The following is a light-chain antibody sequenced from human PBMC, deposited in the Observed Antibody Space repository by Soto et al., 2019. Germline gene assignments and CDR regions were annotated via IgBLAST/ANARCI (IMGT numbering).Light chain of an antibody. Sequence: QSALTQPPSASESPGQSVTISCTGTSSDVGGYNFVSWYQQHPGKAPKLIIYEVSKRPSGVPDRFSGSRSGNTASLTVSGLQADDEADYHCSSYAGNNNLVFGGGTKLTVL. V-gene: IGLV2-8*01. CDR1: SSDVGGYNF. CDR2: EVS. J-gene: IGLJ2*01. CDR3: SSYAGNNNLV.